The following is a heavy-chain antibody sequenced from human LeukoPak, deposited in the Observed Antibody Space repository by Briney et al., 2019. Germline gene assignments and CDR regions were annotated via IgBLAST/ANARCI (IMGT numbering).Heavy chain of an antibody. CDR1: GHLNSRHY. CDR2: IYYSGST. CDR3: TSSQGVVAWRAYMDV. Sequence: PSETLSLTRTLSGHLNSRHYRMWAPQPPGKGLECVGYIYYSGSTNYNPSLKSRVTISVDPSKNQFSLKLSSVTAADTPVYYDTSSQGVVAWRAYMDVWGKGSTVTVSS. V-gene: IGHV4-59*11. D-gene: IGHD3-3*01. J-gene: IGHJ6*03.